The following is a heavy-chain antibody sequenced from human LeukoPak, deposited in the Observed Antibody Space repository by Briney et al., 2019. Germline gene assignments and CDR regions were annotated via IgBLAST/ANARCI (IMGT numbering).Heavy chain of an antibody. D-gene: IGHD5-18*01. Sequence: ASVKVSCKASGYTFTGYYMHWVRPAPGQGLEWMGWINPNSGGTNYAQKFQGRVTMTRDTSISTAYMELSRLRSDDTAVYYCARDWVRGYSYGLLQRIRWGQGTLVTVSS. J-gene: IGHJ4*02. V-gene: IGHV1-2*02. CDR1: GYTFTGYY. CDR3: ARDWVRGYSYGLLQRIR. CDR2: INPNSGGT.